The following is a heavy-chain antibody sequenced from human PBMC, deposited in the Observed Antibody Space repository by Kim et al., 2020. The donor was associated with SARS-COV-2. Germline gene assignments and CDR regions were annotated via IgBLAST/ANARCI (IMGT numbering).Heavy chain of an antibody. J-gene: IGHJ4*02. Sequence: SPSFQGHVTISADKSISTAYLQWSSLKASDTAMYYCARHPVATIQGPDYWGQGTLVTVSS. D-gene: IGHD5-12*01. CDR3: ARHPVATIQGPDY. V-gene: IGHV5-10-1*01.